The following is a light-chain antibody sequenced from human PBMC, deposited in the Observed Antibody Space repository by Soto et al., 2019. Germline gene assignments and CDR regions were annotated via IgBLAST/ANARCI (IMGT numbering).Light chain of an antibody. CDR2: GAS. CDR1: QSVSRSY. Sequence: EIGLTRSPGPLSLSRGERAKLNCRASQSVSRSYLAWYQQKPGQAPRLLIYGASTRATGIPARFSGSGCGRDFTHTISSLQPEDFAVEFEQQRHQMFGEGTKVDIK. V-gene: IGKV3D-7*01. CDR3: QQRHQM. J-gene: IGKJ1*01.